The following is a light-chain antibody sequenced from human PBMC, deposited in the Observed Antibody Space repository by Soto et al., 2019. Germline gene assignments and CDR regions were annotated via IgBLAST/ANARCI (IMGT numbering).Light chain of an antibody. V-gene: IGLV4-60*02. CDR3: ETWDSNTRV. CDR1: SGHSSYI. CDR2: LEGSGSY. Sequence: QSVLTQSSCASASLGSSVKLTCTLSSGHSSYIIAWHQQQPGKAPRYLMKLEGSGSYNKGSGVPDRFSGSSSGADRYLTISNLQFEDEADYYCETWDSNTRVFGGGTQLTVL. J-gene: IGLJ3*02.